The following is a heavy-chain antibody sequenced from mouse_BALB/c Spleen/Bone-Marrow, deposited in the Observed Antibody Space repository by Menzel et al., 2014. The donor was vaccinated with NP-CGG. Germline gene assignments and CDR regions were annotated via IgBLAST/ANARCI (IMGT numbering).Heavy chain of an antibody. V-gene: IGHV5-6*01. CDR1: GFTFSTYG. Sequence: EVKLVESGGDLVKPGGSLKLSCAASGFTFSTYGMSWVRQTPDKRLEWVATIRSGGGYTYYPDSVKGRFTISIDNANNTHYLQMSSLKSEDTAMYYCTRQRNGDHYAMDYWGRGTSVTVSS. D-gene: IGHD2-1*01. CDR3: TRQRNGDHYAMDY. CDR2: IRSGGGYT. J-gene: IGHJ4*01.